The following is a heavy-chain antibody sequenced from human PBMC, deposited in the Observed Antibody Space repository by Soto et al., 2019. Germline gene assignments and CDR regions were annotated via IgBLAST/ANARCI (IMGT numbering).Heavy chain of an antibody. D-gene: IGHD6-13*01. CDR3: ARSSSCYVFDY. V-gene: IGHV1-3*01. CDR2: INAGNGNT. CDR1: GYTFTSYA. Sequence: QVQLVQSGAEVKKPGASVKVSCKASGYTFTSYAMHWVRKAPGQRLEWMGWINAGNGNTKYSQKFQGRVTITRDTSASTAYMELSSLRSEETAVYYCARSSSCYVFDYWGQGTLVTVSS. J-gene: IGHJ4*02.